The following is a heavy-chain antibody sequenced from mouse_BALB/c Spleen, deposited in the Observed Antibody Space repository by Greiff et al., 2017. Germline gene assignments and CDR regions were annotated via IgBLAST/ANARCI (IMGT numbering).Heavy chain of an antibody. J-gene: IGHJ4*01. CDR3: ARGDGTLYYAMDY. D-gene: IGHD2-1*01. Sequence: EVKLQESGPGLVKPSQSLSLTCSVTGYSITSGYYWNWIRQFPGNKLEWMGYISYDGSNNYNPSLKNRISITRDTSKNQFFLKLNSVTTEDTATYYCARGDGTLYYAMDYWGQGTSVTVSS. V-gene: IGHV3-6*02. CDR1: GYSITSGYY. CDR2: ISYDGSN.